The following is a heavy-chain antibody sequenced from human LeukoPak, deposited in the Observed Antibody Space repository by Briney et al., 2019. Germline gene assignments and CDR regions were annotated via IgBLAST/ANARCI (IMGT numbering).Heavy chain of an antibody. Sequence: ASVKVSCKASGYTFTGYYMHWVRQAPGQGLEWMGWINPNSGGTNYAQKFQGRVTMTRDTSISTAYMELSRLRSDDTAVYYCAREVPYYYDSSGYYWRVLDYWGQGTLVTVSS. V-gene: IGHV1-2*02. D-gene: IGHD3-22*01. CDR1: GYTFTGYY. J-gene: IGHJ4*02. CDR3: AREVPYYYDSSGYYWRVLDY. CDR2: INPNSGGT.